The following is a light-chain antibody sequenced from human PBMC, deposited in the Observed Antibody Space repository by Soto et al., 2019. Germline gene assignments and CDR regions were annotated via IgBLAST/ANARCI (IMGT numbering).Light chain of an antibody. CDR2: GVN. CDR1: NSDVGGDNY. V-gene: IGLV2-14*01. J-gene: IGLJ3*02. Sequence: QSALTQPASVSGSPGQSITISCTGTNSDVGGDNYVSWYQQNPGKAPKFIIYGVNTRPSGVSTRFSTSKSGNTASLTISGLRAEDEADYYCSSYTNTFSRVFGGGTKLTVL. CDR3: SSYTNTFSRV.